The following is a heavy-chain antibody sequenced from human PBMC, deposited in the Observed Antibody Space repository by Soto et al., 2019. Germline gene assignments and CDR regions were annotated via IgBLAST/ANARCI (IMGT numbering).Heavy chain of an antibody. V-gene: IGHV1-69*13. CDR3: ARGIVATTPFDY. CDR2: IIPIFGTA. CDR1: GGTFSSYA. D-gene: IGHD5-12*01. J-gene: IGHJ4*02. Sequence: GASVKVSCKASGGTFSSYAISWVRQAPGQGLEWMGGIIPIFGTANYAQKFQGRVTITADESTSTAYMELSSLRSEDTAVYYCARGIVATTPFDYWGQGTLVTVSS.